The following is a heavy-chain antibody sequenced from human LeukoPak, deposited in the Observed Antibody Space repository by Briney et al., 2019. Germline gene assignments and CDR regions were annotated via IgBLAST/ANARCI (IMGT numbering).Heavy chain of an antibody. D-gene: IGHD1-26*01. CDR2: ISGSGDST. CDR1: GVTLNSYA. V-gene: IGHV3-23*01. CDR3: ATRRSGSYYFDY. Sequence: GGSLRLSCAASGVTLNSYAMNWVRQAPGKGLEWVSAISGSGDSTYYADSVKGRFTISRDNSKNTLYLQMNSLRAEDTAVYYCATRRSGSYYFDYWGQGTLVTVSS. J-gene: IGHJ4*02.